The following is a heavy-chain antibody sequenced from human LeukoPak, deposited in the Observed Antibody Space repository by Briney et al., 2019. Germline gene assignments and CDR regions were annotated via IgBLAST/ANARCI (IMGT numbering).Heavy chain of an antibody. J-gene: IGHJ4*02. CDR1: GGSISSYY. CDR3: ARGIYHFDY. V-gene: IGHV4-4*07. D-gene: IGHD2-2*02. CDR2: IYTSGST. Sequence: SETLSLTCTVSGGSISSYYWSWIRQPAGKGLGWIGRIYTSGSTNYNPSLKSRVTMSVDTSKNQFSLKLSSVTAADTAVYYCARGIYHFDYWGQGTLVTVSS.